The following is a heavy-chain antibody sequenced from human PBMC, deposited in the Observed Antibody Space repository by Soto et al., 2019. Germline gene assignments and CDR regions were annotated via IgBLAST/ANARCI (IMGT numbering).Heavy chain of an antibody. CDR2: IIPIFGTT. J-gene: IGHJ6*02. CDR3: ARLHSHGTYGMDV. D-gene: IGHD5-18*01. CDR1: GGSFTYT. V-gene: IGHV1-69*01. Sequence: QMHLVQSGAEVKKPGSSVKVSCKASGGSFTYTLSWVRQAPGQGLEWRGGIIPIFGTTNYAQKFHGRITITADESTKPAYMELSTLRSEDPAVYYCARLHSHGTYGMDVWGQGTTVTV.